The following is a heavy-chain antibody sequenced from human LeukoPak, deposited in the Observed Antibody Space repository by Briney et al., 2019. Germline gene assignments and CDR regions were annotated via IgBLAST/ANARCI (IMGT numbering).Heavy chain of an antibody. D-gene: IGHD6-19*01. CDR1: GFTFNIYE. CDR3: ARGLRSSSGWYEY. CDR2: INTDSSSI. V-gene: IGHV3-48*03. J-gene: IGHJ4*02. Sequence: PGGSLRLSCAASGFTFNIYEMNWVRQAPGKGLEWISHINTDSSSIHYADSMKGRFTISRDNAKNSLYLQMNSLRGEDTAIYYCARGLRSSSGWYEYWGQGTLVTVSS.